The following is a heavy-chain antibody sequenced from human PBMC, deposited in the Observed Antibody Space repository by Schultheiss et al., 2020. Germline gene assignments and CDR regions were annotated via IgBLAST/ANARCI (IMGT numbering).Heavy chain of an antibody. CDR2: IDWDDDK. Sequence: SGPTLVKPTQTLTLTCTFSGFSLSTSGLGVGWIRQPPGKALEWLALIDWDDDKYYSTSLKTRLTISKDTSKNQVVLTMTNMDPVDTATYYCARTPTDLEGSNYYGMDVWGQGTTVNVSS. CDR3: ARTPTDLEGSNYYGMDV. J-gene: IGHJ6*02. CDR1: GFSLSTSGLG. V-gene: IGHV2-70*01.